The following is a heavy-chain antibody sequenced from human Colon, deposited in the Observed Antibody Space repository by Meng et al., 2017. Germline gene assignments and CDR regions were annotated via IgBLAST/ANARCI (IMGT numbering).Heavy chain of an antibody. CDR1: GYTLY. CDR3: ARESADGGSFDL. J-gene: IGHJ4*02. Sequence: VQLVQSGAEVKKPGAPVTVSCKASGYTLYIHWVRLRPGEGLEWMGRINPRTGDTKSAQSFQGRVTMTRDTSTTTFSMDLRSLTTDDSAIYFCARESADGGSFDLWGQGTLVTVSS. D-gene: IGHD2-15*01. V-gene: IGHV1-2*06. CDR2: INPRTGDT.